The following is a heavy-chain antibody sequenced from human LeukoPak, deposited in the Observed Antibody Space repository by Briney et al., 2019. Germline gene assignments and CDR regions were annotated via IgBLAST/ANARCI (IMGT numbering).Heavy chain of an antibody. CDR3: ARGLADYGDLFDP. J-gene: IGHJ5*02. D-gene: IGHD4-17*01. V-gene: IGHV1-8*03. CDR2: MNPNSGNT. CDR1: GYTFTSYD. Sequence: GASVKVSCKASGYTFTSYDINWVRQATGQGLEWMGWMNPNSGNTGYAQKFQGRVTITRNTSISTAYMELSSLRSEDTAVYYCARGLADYGDLFDPWGQGTLVTVSS.